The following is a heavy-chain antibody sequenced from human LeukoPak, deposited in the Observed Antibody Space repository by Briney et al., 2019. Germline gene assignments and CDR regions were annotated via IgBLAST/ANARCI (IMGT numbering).Heavy chain of an antibody. D-gene: IGHD4-17*01. V-gene: IGHV3-7*01. CDR3: AKDPGDYTFDY. Sequence: GGSLRLSCAASGFTFSSYWMSWVRQAPGKGLEWVANIKQDGSEKYYVDSVKGRFTISRDNSKNTLYLQMNSLRAEDTAVYYSAKDPGDYTFDYWGQGTLVTVSS. J-gene: IGHJ4*02. CDR1: GFTFSSYW. CDR2: IKQDGSEK.